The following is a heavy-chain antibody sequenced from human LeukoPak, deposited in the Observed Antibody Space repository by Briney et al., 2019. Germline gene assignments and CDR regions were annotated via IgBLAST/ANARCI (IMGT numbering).Heavy chain of an antibody. J-gene: IGHJ6*04. Sequence: GASVKVSCKASGGTFSRYAISWVRQAPGQGLEWMGGIIPIFGTANYAQKFQGRVTITADESTSTAYMELSSLRSEDTAVYYCARDWDQRNYYYGMDVWGKGTTVTVSS. CDR1: GGTFSRYA. V-gene: IGHV1-69*01. CDR2: IIPIFGTA. D-gene: IGHD1-26*01. CDR3: ARDWDQRNYYYGMDV.